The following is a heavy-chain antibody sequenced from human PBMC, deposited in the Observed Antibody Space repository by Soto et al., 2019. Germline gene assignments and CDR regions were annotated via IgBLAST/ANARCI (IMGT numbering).Heavy chain of an antibody. CDR2: FDPEDGET. J-gene: IGHJ6*02. Sequence: ASVKVSCKVSGYTLTELSMHWVRQAPGKGLEWMGGFDPEDGETIYAQKFQGRVTMTEDTSTDTAYMELSSLRSEDTAVYYYATDRVESSSWYDYGMDVWGQGTTVTVSS. D-gene: IGHD6-13*01. CDR1: GYTLTELS. CDR3: ATDRVESSSWYDYGMDV. V-gene: IGHV1-24*01.